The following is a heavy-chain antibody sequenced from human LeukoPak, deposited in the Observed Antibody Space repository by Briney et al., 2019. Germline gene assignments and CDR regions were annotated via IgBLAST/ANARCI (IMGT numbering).Heavy chain of an antibody. CDR3: ARDENGDFSFDY. Sequence: GGSLRLSCAASGFTFSRSAMTWVRQGPGTGLEFVASIIYSGGATYYADSVKGRFTISRDNAKNSLYLQMNSLRAEDTAIYYCARDENGDFSFDYWGQGTLVTVSS. D-gene: IGHD4-17*01. J-gene: IGHJ4*02. CDR1: GFTFSRSA. V-gene: IGHV3-21*06. CDR2: IIYSGGAT.